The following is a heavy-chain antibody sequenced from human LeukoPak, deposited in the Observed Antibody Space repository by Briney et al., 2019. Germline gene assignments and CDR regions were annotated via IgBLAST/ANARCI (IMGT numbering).Heavy chain of an antibody. Sequence: SVKVSCKASGGTFSSYAISWVRRAPGQGLEWMGGIIPIFGTANYAQKFQGRVTITTDESTSTAYMELSSLRSEDTAVYYCARGGDTAMVMDYWGQGTLVTVSS. V-gene: IGHV1-69*05. CDR1: GGTFSSYA. CDR3: ARGGDTAMVMDY. J-gene: IGHJ4*02. D-gene: IGHD5-18*01. CDR2: IIPIFGTA.